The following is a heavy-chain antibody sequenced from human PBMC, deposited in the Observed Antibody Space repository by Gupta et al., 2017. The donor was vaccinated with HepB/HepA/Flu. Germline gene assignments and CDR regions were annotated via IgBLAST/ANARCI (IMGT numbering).Heavy chain of an antibody. Sequence: VPLVPAGAEVEETGSSAQVSCKASGGSSSSYAINWVRQAHGQGLEWMGSIIPIFGPANYAQNIQGRVKRTADESTNTAYIELSSLRSEDSAMYYCASPGYSTGWFKYWGQGTPVTVSS. CDR1: GGSSSSYA. CDR3: ASPGYSTGWFKY. V-gene: IGHV1-69*01. J-gene: IGHJ4*02. CDR2: IIPIFGPA. D-gene: IGHD2-8*02.